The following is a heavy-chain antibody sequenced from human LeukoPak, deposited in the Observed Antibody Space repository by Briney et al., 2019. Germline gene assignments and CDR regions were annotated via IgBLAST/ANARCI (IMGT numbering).Heavy chain of an antibody. CDR1: GYTFTGYY. V-gene: IGHV1-2*02. Sequence: GASVKVSCKAPGYTFTGYYMHWVRQAPGQGLEWMGWINPNSGGTNYAQKFQGRVTMTRDTSISTAYMELSRLRSDDTAVYYCAREGSSSSSGDFDYWGQGTLVTVSS. CDR2: INPNSGGT. J-gene: IGHJ4*02. CDR3: AREGSSSSSGDFDY. D-gene: IGHD6-6*01.